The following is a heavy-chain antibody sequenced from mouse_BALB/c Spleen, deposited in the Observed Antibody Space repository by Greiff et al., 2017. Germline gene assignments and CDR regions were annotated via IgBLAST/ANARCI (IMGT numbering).Heavy chain of an antibody. CDR2: IYPGNSDT. D-gene: IGHD2-2*01. Sequence: VQLQQSGAVLARPGASVKMSCKASGYTFTSYWMHWVKQRPGQGLEWIGAIYPGNSDTSYNQKFKGKAKLTAVKSTSTAYMALSSLLNEDSAVYYCVSTRVTTIPHMDYWGQGTSVTVSS. CDR3: VSTRVTTIPHMDY. J-gene: IGHJ4*01. CDR1: GYTFTSYW. V-gene: IGHV1-5*01.